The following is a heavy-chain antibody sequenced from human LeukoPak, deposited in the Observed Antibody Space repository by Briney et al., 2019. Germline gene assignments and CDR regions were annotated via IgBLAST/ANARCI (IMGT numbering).Heavy chain of an antibody. CDR1: GFTFSSYG. D-gene: IGHD3-22*01. V-gene: IGHV3-30*02. CDR3: AKDTGDYYDSSGYYYAGWFDP. CDR2: IRLDGSNK. J-gene: IGHJ5*02. Sequence: GGSLRLSCAASGFTFSSYGMYWVRQAPGKGLECVAFIRLDGSNKYYADSVKGRFTISRDNSKNTPYPQMNSLRAEDTAVYYCAKDTGDYYDSSGYYYAGWFDPWGQGTLVTVSS.